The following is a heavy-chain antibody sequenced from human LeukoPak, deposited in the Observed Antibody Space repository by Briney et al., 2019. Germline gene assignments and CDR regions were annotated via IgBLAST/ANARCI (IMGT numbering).Heavy chain of an antibody. CDR3: AKSLGTVTSLYYYYYGMDV. CDR1: GFTFSSYG. V-gene: IGHV3-30*02. Sequence: GGSLRLSCAASGFTFSSYGMHWVRQAPGKGLEWVAFIRYDGSNKYYADFVKGRFTISRDNSKNTLYLQMNSLRAEDTAVYYCAKSLGTVTSLYYYYYGMDVWGQGTTVTVSS. D-gene: IGHD4-17*01. J-gene: IGHJ6*02. CDR2: IRYDGSNK.